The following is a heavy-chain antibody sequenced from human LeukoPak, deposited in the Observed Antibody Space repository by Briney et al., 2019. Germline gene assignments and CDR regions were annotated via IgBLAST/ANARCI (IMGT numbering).Heavy chain of an antibody. V-gene: IGHV1-69*04. J-gene: IGHJ3*02. Sequence: ASVKVSCKASGGTFSSYAISWVRQAPGQGLEWMGRIIPILGIANYAQKLQGRVTMTTDTSTSTAYMELRSLRSDDTAVYYCARGQAHDYGDDAFDIWGQGTMVTVSS. D-gene: IGHD4-17*01. CDR2: IIPILGIA. CDR3: ARGQAHDYGDDAFDI. CDR1: GGTFSSYA.